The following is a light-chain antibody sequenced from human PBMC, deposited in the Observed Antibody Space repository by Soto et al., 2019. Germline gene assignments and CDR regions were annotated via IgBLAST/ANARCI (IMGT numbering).Light chain of an antibody. CDR2: GAA. J-gene: IGKJ2*01. Sequence: EIVLTQSPGTLSLSPGERATLSCRASQSVSSSYLAWYQQKPGHAPRLLIYGAASWATGIPDRFSGSVSETEFTLTISRFEPDDFAVYYCQQYGGSVYTFGQGTKLPIK. V-gene: IGKV3-20*01. CDR1: QSVSSSY. CDR3: QQYGGSVYT.